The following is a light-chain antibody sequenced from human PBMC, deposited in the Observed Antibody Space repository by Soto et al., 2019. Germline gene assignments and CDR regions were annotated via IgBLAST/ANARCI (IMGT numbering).Light chain of an antibody. CDR2: EVS. V-gene: IGLV2-14*01. Sequence: QSALTQPASVSGSPGQSITISCTGSTSDVGAYNYVSWYKHHPGQAPQLMIYEVSNRPSGVSNRFSGSKSGNTASLTISGLQADDEGDYYCSSYRTGSRVFGGGTKLTVL. J-gene: IGLJ2*01. CDR3: SSYRTGSRV. CDR1: TSDVGAYNY.